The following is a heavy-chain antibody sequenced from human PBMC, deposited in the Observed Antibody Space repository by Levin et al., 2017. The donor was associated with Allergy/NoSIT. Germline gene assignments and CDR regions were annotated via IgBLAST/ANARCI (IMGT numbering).Heavy chain of an antibody. V-gene: IGHV3-15*01. CDR3: TSDTYQSARQAYDY. CDR2: IKSQRDGGTT. Sequence: GGSLRLSCAASGLTFSYIWMNWVRQAPGKGLEWVGRIKSQRDGGTTDYAAPVKGRFTISRDDSKDMLFLQMNNLKTEDTAVYYCTSDTYQSARQAYDYWGQGTLVTVSS. CDR1: GLTFSYIW. D-gene: IGHD2-2*01. J-gene: IGHJ4*02.